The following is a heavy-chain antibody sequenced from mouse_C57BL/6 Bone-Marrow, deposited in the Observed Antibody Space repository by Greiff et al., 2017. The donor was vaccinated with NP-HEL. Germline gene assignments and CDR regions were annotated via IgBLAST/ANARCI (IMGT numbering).Heavy chain of an antibody. CDR3: AKNNGYPYYFDY. V-gene: IGHV2-5*01. D-gene: IGHD2-2*01. J-gene: IGHJ2*01. CDR2: IWRGGST. CDR1: GFSLTSYG. Sequence: QVQLQQSGPGLVQPSQSLSITCTVSGFSLTSYGVHWVRQSPGKGLEWLGVIWRGGSTDYNVAFMSRLSITKDNSKIQFFFKMNSLQADDTAIYYCAKNNGYPYYFDYWGQGTTLTVSS.